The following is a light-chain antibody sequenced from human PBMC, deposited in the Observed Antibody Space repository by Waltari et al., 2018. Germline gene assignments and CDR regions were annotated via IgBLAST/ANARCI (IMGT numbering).Light chain of an antibody. CDR1: QSLLYSSNNKNS. V-gene: IGKV4-1*01. CDR3: QQYYATPRT. Sequence: DIVMTQSPDSLAVSLGEKATLNCRSSQSLLYSSNNKNSLAWYQQKPGQSPKMLIYWASTRESGVPDRFSGSGSGTDFTLSISSLQAEDVATYFCQQYYATPRTFGGGTKVELK. J-gene: IGKJ4*01. CDR2: WAS.